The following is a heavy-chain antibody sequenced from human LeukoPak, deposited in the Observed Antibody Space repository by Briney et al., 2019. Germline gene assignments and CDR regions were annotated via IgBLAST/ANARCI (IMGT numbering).Heavy chain of an antibody. J-gene: IGHJ3*02. CDR3: AFEIGRSQGAFDI. V-gene: IGHV3-23*01. D-gene: IGHD1-26*01. Sequence: GGSLRLSCTVSGITLSNYDMSWVRQAPGKGLEWVAGMSGSGGSTNYADSVKGRFTISRDNPKNILYLQMNSLRAEDSAVYYCAFEIGRSQGAFDIWGQGTMITASS. CDR1: GITLSNYD. CDR2: MSGSGGST.